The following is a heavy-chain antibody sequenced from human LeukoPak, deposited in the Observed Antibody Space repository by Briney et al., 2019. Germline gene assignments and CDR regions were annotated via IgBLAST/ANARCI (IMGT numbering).Heavy chain of an antibody. CDR3: AKLLWFGEGRADY. Sequence: PGGSLRLSCAASGFTFSNYAMSWGRQAPGKGLEWVSGISGSGVSTYYADSVKGRFTISRDNSKNTLYLQMNSLRAEDTAIYYCAKLLWFGEGRADYWGQGTLVTVSS. CDR1: GFTFSNYA. CDR2: ISGSGVST. V-gene: IGHV3-23*01. J-gene: IGHJ4*02. D-gene: IGHD3-10*01.